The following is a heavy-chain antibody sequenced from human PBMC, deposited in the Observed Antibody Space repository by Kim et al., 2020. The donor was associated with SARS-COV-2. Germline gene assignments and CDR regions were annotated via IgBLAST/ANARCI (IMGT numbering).Heavy chain of an antibody. J-gene: IGHJ6*02. V-gene: IGHV3-53*01. CDR2: IYSGGST. Sequence: GGSLRLSCAASGFTVSSNYMSWVRQAPGKGLEWVSVIYSGGSTYYADSVKGRFTISRDNSKNTLYLQMNSLRAEDTAVYYCARVFRTQWLVSWEGYGMDVWGQGTTVTVSS. CDR1: GFTVSSNY. D-gene: IGHD6-19*01. CDR3: ARVFRTQWLVSWEGYGMDV.